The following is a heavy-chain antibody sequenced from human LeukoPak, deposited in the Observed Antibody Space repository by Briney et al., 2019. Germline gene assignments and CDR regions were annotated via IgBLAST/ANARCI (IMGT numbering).Heavy chain of an antibody. CDR3: ARDRSPGSGSYFDY. CDR1: GFTFSSYA. D-gene: IGHD3-10*01. J-gene: IGHJ4*02. CDR2: ISYDGYNK. Sequence: GGSLRLSCAASGFTFSSYAMHWVRQAPGKGLEWMAVISYDGYNKYYADSVKGRFTISRDNSKNTLYLQMNSLRAEDTAVYYCARDRSPGSGSYFDYWGQGTLVTVSS. V-gene: IGHV3-30-3*01.